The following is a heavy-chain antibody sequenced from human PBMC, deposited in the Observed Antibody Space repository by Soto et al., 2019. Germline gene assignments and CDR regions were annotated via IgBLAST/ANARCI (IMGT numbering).Heavy chain of an antibody. CDR3: AISSGLFRAVY. D-gene: IGHD6-19*01. Sequence: QVQLQQWGAGLLKPSETLSLTCVVYGGSFSGNYWSWIHQPPGKGLEWIGEINESGSSNYNPSLMGRVSISADTSKNQFSLKMRSVTAADTAVYYCAISSGLFRAVYWGLGTLVTVSS. CDR1: GGSFSGNY. V-gene: IGHV4-34*01. CDR2: INESGSS. J-gene: IGHJ4*02.